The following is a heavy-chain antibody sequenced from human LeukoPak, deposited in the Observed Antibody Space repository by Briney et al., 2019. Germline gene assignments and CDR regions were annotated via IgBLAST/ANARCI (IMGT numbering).Heavy chain of an antibody. V-gene: IGHV3-7*03. CDR3: ARRYFDI. J-gene: IGHJ3*02. Sequence: RAGGSLRLSCAASGFTFSNYWISWVRQAPGKGLEWVANIKQDGSERYYVDSVKGRFTISRDNAKNSLYLQMNSLRAEDTAIYYCARRYFDIWGQGTMVTVSA. D-gene: IGHD3-9*01. CDR2: IKQDGSER. CDR1: GFTFSNYW.